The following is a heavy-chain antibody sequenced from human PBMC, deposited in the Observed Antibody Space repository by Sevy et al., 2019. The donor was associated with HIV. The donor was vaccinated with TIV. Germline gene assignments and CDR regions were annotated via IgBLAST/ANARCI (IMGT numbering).Heavy chain of an antibody. CDR3: ATSRRYYDILTGYYTFLYFDY. CDR2: FDPEDGET. D-gene: IGHD3-9*01. Sequence: ASVKVSCKVSGYTLTELSMHWVRQAPGKGLEWMGGFDPEDGETIYAQKFQGRVTMTGDTSTDTAYMELSSLRSEDTAVYYCATSRRYYDILTGYYTFLYFDYWGQGTLVTVSS. J-gene: IGHJ4*02. V-gene: IGHV1-24*01. CDR1: GYTLTELS.